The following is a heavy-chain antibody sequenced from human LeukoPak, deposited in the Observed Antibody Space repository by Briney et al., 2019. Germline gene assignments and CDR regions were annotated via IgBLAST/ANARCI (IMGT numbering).Heavy chain of an antibody. D-gene: IGHD3-22*01. CDR2: ISSSSSSI. CDR1: GFTFSRYS. V-gene: IGHV3-21*01. CDR3: AREVDYYDSTGYYSTSYYFDY. J-gene: IGHJ4*02. Sequence: IPGGSLRLSCAGSGFTFSRYSMNWVRQAPGKGLEWVSSISSSSSSIYYADSVKGRFTISRDNAKNSLYLQMNSLRAEDTAVYYCAREVDYYDSTGYYSTSYYFDYWGQGTLVTVSS.